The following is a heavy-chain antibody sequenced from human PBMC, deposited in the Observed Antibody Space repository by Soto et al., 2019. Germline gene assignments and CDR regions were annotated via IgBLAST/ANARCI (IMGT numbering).Heavy chain of an antibody. V-gene: IGHV3-23*01. CDR2: ISGSGGST. CDR1: GFTFSSYA. Sequence: GGSLRLSCAASGFTFSSYAMSWVSQAPGKGLEWVSAISGSGGSTYYADSVKGRFTISRDNSKNTLYLQMNSLRAEDTAVYYCAKNSGRVVPAAHVGYWGQGTLATVSS. CDR3: AKNSGRVVPAAHVGY. J-gene: IGHJ4*02. D-gene: IGHD2-2*01.